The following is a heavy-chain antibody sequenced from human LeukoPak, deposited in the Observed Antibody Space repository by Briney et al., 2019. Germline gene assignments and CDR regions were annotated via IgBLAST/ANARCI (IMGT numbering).Heavy chain of an antibody. D-gene: IGHD6-13*01. V-gene: IGHV4-39*02. J-gene: IGHJ5*02. CDR1: GGSISSSSYY. Sequence: SETLSLTCTVSGGSISSSSYYWGWIRQPPGKGLEWIGSIYYSGSTYYNPSLKSRVTISVDTSKNQFSLKLSSVTAADTAVNYCAREQLVRVVGTYWFDPWGQGTLVTVSS. CDR3: AREQLVRVVGTYWFDP. CDR2: IYYSGST.